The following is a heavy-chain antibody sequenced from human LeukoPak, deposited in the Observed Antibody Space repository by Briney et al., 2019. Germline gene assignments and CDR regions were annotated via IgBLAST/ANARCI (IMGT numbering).Heavy chain of an antibody. CDR3: ARDRGGSNYYYYYYYMDV. V-gene: IGHV3-74*01. CDR2: INSDGSST. CDR1: GFTFSSYW. D-gene: IGHD1-26*01. Sequence: GGSLRLSCAASGFTFSSYWMHWVRQAPGKGLVWVSRINSDGSSTSYADSVKGRFTISRDNAKNTLYLQMNSLRAEDTAVYYCARDRGGSNYYYYYYYMDVWGKGTTVTVSS. J-gene: IGHJ6*03.